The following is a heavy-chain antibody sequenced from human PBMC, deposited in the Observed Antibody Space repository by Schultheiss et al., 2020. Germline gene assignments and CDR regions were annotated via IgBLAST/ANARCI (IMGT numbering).Heavy chain of an antibody. CDR2: MSVSGSRT. CDR3: AKDYGGKECDYYYYYGMDV. V-gene: IGHV3-23*01. D-gene: IGHD4-23*01. J-gene: IGHJ6*02. Sequence: GGSLRLSCAASGFTFSSYAMSWVRQAPGKGLEWVSTMSVSGSRTYYGDSVKGRFTISRDNSKNTLYLQMNSLRAEDTAVYYCAKDYGGKECDYYYYYGMDVWGQGTTVTVSS. CDR1: GFTFSSYA.